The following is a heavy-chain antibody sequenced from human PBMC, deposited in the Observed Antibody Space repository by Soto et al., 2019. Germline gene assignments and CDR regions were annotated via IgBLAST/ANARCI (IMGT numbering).Heavy chain of an antibody. CDR3: ARGIADYYDSSGYYLGAFDI. Sequence: QVQLVQSGAEVKKPGSSVKVSCKASGGTFSSYAISWVRQAPGQGLEWMGGIIPIFGTANYAQKFQGRVTNTAYESTSTAYMGLSSLRSEDTAVYYCARGIADYYDSSGYYLGAFDIWGQGTMVTVS. D-gene: IGHD3-22*01. J-gene: IGHJ3*02. V-gene: IGHV1-69*01. CDR2: IIPIFGTA. CDR1: GGTFSSYA.